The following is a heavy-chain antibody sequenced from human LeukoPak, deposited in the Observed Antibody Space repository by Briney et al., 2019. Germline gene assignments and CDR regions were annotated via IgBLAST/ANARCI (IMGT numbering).Heavy chain of an antibody. CDR2: IRYDGSNK. D-gene: IGHD3-16*01. CDR1: GFTFSSYG. V-gene: IGHV3-30*02. Sequence: GGSLRLSCAASGFTFSSYGMHWVRQAPGKGLEWVAFIRYDGSNKYYADSVKGRFTISRDNSKNMLYLQMNSLRAEDTAVFHCAKDVWGYGDGSYFDPWGQGALVTVSS. J-gene: IGHJ5*02. CDR3: AKDVWGYGDGSYFDP.